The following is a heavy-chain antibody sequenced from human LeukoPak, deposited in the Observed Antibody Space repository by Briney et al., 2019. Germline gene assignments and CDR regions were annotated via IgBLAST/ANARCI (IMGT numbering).Heavy chain of an antibody. CDR1: GFTFSGSA. D-gene: IGHD3-16*02. CDR3: ARDMQLST. V-gene: IGHV3-23*01. Sequence: PGGSLRLSCAASGFTFSGSAMSWVRQAPGEGLRWVSLISYSGANSYYTDSVRGRFPISRDNSKDTLFLQMNRLRAEDTAIYYCARDMQLSTWGLGTMVTVSS. J-gene: IGHJ3*01. CDR2: ISYSGANS.